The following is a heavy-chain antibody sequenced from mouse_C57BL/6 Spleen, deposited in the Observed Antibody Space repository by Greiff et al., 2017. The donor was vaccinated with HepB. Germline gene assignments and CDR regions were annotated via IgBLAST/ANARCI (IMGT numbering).Heavy chain of an antibody. D-gene: IGHD1-1*01. Sequence: VQLQQSGPELVKPGASVKISCKASGYSFTGYYMHWVKQSSEKSLEWIGEINPSTGGTSYNQKFKGKATLTVDKSSSTAYMQLKSLTSEDSAVYYCASYGSSYFDYWGQGTTLTVSS. J-gene: IGHJ2*01. V-gene: IGHV1-43*01. CDR1: GYSFTGYY. CDR3: ASYGSSYFDY. CDR2: INPSTGGT.